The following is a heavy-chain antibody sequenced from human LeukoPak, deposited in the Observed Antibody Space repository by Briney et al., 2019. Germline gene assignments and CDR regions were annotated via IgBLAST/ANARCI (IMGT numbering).Heavy chain of an antibody. CDR2: ISGSGGST. CDR3: ARVGIAVAGIGY. D-gene: IGHD6-19*01. CDR1: GFTFSNYA. V-gene: IGHV3-23*01. Sequence: GGSLRPSCAASGFTFSNYAMSWVRQAPGKGLEWVSAISGSGGSTYYADSVKGRFTISRDNSKNTLYLQMNSLRAEDTAVYYCARVGIAVAGIGYWGQGTLVTVSS. J-gene: IGHJ4*02.